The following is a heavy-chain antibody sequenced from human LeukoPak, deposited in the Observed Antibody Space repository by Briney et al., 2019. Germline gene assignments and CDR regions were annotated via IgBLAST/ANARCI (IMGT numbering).Heavy chain of an antibody. D-gene: IGHD3-22*01. CDR3: ARGKVQYYYDSSGYYPYFDY. J-gene: IGHJ4*02. V-gene: IGHV4-59*01. CDR2: ISYSGST. CDR1: GGSISIYY. Sequence: KPSETLSLTCTSSGGSISIYYWSWIRQPPGKGLEWIGYISYSGSTNYNPSLKSRVTMSVDTSKNQFSLKLSSVTAADTAVYYCARGKVQYYYDSSGYYPYFDYWGQGTLVTVSS.